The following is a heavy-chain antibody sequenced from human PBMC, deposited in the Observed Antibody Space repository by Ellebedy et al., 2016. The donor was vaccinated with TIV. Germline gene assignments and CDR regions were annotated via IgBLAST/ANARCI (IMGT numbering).Heavy chain of an antibody. CDR2: INHDGRST. V-gene: IGHV3-74*01. J-gene: IGHJ4*02. Sequence: GESLKISXAVSGLTSTDFAMTWFRQAPGKGLVWVSLINHDGRSTTYADSVKGRFTISRDNAKSTLYLLMNSLGAEDTAVYYCARGPYYSDPSAPYAHYWGQGTLVTVSS. CDR3: ARGPYYSDPSAPYAHY. CDR1: GLTSTDFA. D-gene: IGHD3-22*01.